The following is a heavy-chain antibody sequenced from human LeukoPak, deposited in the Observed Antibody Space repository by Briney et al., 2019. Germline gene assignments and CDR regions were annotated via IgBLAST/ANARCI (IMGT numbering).Heavy chain of an antibody. CDR2: IYYSGST. CDR1: GFTFSSLA. CDR3: ARHSSTSPFRYYMDV. V-gene: IGHV4-39*01. Sequence: GSLRLSCAASGFTFSSLAMSWIRQPPGKGLEWIGSIYYSGSTYYNPSLRSRVTISVDTSKNQFSLKLSSVTAADTAMYYCARHSSTSPFRYYMDVWGKGTTVTVSS. D-gene: IGHD2-2*01. J-gene: IGHJ6*03.